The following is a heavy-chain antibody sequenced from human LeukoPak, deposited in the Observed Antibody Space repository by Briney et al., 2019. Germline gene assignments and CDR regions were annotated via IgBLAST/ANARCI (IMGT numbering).Heavy chain of an antibody. Sequence: GGSLRLSCAASGFTFSNYAIHWVRQAPGKGLEWVSSTSGSSTRTYYADSVKGRFTVSRDNPKNTLYLQMNSLRAEDTAVYYCAKQRDYYDSSGYYRGYYFDYWGQGTLVTVSS. V-gene: IGHV3-23*01. CDR2: TSGSSTRT. J-gene: IGHJ4*02. CDR3: AKQRDYYDSSGYYRGYYFDY. CDR1: GFTFSNYA. D-gene: IGHD3-22*01.